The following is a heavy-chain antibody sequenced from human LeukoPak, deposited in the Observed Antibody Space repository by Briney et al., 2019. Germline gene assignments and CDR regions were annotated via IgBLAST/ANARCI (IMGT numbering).Heavy chain of an antibody. V-gene: IGHV1-18*01. CDR3: ARDVNYAFDY. J-gene: IGHJ4*02. CDR2: ISANSGNT. D-gene: IGHD3-16*01. Sequence: GASVKVSCKPSGYSFTRNGISWVRQAPGQGLEWMAWISANSGNTNYAQNFQDRVTLTTDTSTSTAYMELRSLRPDDTAVYYCARDVNYAFDYWGQGTLVTVSS. CDR1: GYSFTRNG.